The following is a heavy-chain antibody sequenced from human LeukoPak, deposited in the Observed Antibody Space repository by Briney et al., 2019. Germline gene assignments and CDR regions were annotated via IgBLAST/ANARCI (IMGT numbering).Heavy chain of an antibody. Sequence: PSETLSLTCTVSGGSIRSSSYYWGWIRQPPGKGLEWIGSIYYSGSTYYNPSLKSRVTISVDTSKNQFSLKLSSVTAADTAVCYCARELTYCSGGSCYRGHYYYMDVWGKGTTVTVSS. CDR2: IYYSGST. V-gene: IGHV4-39*07. D-gene: IGHD2-15*01. CDR1: GGSIRSSSYY. CDR3: ARELTYCSGGSCYRGHYYYMDV. J-gene: IGHJ6*03.